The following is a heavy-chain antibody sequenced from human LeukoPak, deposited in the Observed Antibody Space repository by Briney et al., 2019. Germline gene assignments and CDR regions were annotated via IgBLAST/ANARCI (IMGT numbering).Heavy chain of an antibody. CDR2: IIPIFGTA. J-gene: IGHJ4*02. CDR3: AREGGRMGIRIYYFDY. D-gene: IGHD7-27*01. Sequence: GASVKVSCKASGGTFSSYAISWVRQAPGQGLEWMGGIIPIFGTANYAQKFQGRVTITADESTSTAYMELSSLRSEDTAVYYCAREGGRMGIRIYYFDYWGQGTLVTVSS. V-gene: IGHV1-69*13. CDR1: GGTFSSYA.